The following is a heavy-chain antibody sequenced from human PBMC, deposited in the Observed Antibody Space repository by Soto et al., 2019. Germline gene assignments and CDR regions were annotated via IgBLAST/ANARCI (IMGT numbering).Heavy chain of an antibody. CDR3: ARDSSVLYYYDYVDY. CDR2: IYYSGST. Sequence: PSETLSLTCTVSGGSVSSGSYYWSWIRQPPGKGLEWIGYIYYSGSTNYNPSLKSRVTISVDTSKNQFSLKLSSVTAADTAVYYCARDSSVLYYYDYVDYWGQGTLVTVSS. V-gene: IGHV4-61*01. D-gene: IGHD3-22*01. CDR1: GGSVSSGSYY. J-gene: IGHJ4*02.